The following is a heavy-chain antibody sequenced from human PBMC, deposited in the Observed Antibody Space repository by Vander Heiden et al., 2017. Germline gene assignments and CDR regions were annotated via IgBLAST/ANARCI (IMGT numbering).Heavy chain of an antibody. CDR2: IYYSGST. J-gene: IGHJ4*02. CDR3: ARLGYCSGGSCYSFRTIDY. Sequence: QLQLQDSGPGLVKPSETLSLSCSVSGGSISSSTYHGGWIRQHPGKGLEWIGSIYYSGSTYYNPSIKSRVTMSVDTSKNQFSLKLSSVTAADTAVYYGARLGYCSGGSCYSFRTIDYWGQGTLVTVSS. V-gene: IGHV4-39*01. CDR1: GGSISSSTYH. D-gene: IGHD2-15*01.